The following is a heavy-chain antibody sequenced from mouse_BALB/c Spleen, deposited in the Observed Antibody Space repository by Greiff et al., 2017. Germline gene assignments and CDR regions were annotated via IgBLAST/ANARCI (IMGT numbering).Heavy chain of an antibody. CDR2: ISSGGSYT. CDR1: GFTFSSYT. J-gene: IGHJ4*01. D-gene: IGHD1-1*01. Sequence: EVQGVESGGGLVKPGGSLKLSCAASGFTFSSYTMSWVRQTPEKRLEWVATISSGGSYTYYPDSVKGRFTISRDNAKNTLYLQMSSLKSEDTAMYYCTRGATTVVATEAMDYWGQGTSVTVSS. CDR3: TRGATTVVATEAMDY. V-gene: IGHV5-6-4*01.